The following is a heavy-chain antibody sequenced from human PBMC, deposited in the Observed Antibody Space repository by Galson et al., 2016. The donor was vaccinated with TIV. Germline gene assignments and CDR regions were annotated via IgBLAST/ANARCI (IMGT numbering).Heavy chain of an antibody. CDR3: ARARSGWFDA. D-gene: IGHD6-19*01. CDR1: GGSVSSGTYR. V-gene: IGHV4-61*02. CDR2: FSTSGNT. J-gene: IGHJ5*02. Sequence: LSLTCTVSGGSVSSGTYRWSWIRQPAGKGLEWVGRFSTSGNTNYSPSLKSRVTILVDTSKNQFSLKLSSVTAADPAVYYCARARSGWFDAWGQGTLVTVSS.